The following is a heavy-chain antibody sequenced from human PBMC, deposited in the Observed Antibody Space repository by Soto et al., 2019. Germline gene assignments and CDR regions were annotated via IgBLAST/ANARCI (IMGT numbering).Heavy chain of an antibody. Sequence: GGSLRLSCAASTFPFSTYWMTWVRQAPGKGLEWVANIHRDEIEKYYMDSVKGRFTISRDNAKNSLYLQMTSLRAEDTAVYYCAGGNALDVWGQGTTVT. CDR3: AGGNALDV. J-gene: IGHJ6*02. V-gene: IGHV3-7*01. CDR1: TFPFSTYW. CDR2: IHRDEIEK.